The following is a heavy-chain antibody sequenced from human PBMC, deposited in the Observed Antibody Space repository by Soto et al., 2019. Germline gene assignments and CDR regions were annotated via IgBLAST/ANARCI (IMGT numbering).Heavy chain of an antibody. D-gene: IGHD1-26*01. J-gene: IGHJ6*02. CDR2: INYSGTT. Sequence: SETLSLTCSVSGGSFSSDSFIWSWVRQFPGKGLEWIGYINYSGTTYYNPSLRSRITMSVDTSKNQFSLNLSSVTAADTAVYYCARDHKWDGMDVWGQGTTVTV. CDR3: ARDHKWDGMDV. CDR1: GGSFSSDSFI. V-gene: IGHV4-31*03.